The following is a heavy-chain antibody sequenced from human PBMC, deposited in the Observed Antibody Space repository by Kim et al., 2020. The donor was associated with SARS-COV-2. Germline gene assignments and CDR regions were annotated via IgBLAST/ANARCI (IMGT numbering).Heavy chain of an antibody. CDR3: AKDSLFSALGRGALDI. V-gene: IGHV3-23*01. J-gene: IGHJ3*02. Sequence: DSVKGRFSISRDYSKNTFFLQINSLRAEDTAIYYCAKDSLFSALGRGALDIWGQGTVVTVSS. D-gene: IGHD3-10*01.